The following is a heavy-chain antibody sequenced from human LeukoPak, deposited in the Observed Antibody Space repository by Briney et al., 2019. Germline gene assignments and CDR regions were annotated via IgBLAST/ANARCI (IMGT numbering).Heavy chain of an antibody. CDR2: IDHRGDT. J-gene: IGHJ4*03. D-gene: IGHD5-24*01. Sequence: SETLSLPCAVYGGPFSRYYWSWIRHSPAKGLEWIAEIDHRGDTNYNPSVKSRVTISVDRSKNQFSLKVRSLSAADTAVYYCARGATISETGYFDFWGQGTLVTVSS. CDR1: GGPFSRYY. CDR3: ARGATISETGYFDF. V-gene: IGHV4-34*01.